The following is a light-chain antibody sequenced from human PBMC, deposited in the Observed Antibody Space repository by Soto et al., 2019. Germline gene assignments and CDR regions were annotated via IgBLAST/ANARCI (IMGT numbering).Light chain of an antibody. CDR2: TNT. CDR3: ASWDDSLNGPV. CDR1: TPNVGGNP. Sequence: QSVLTQPPSASGTPGKRFTSFVLGRTPNVGGNPVNWYQHVPTTAPKLLIYTNTQRPSGVPDRFSGSKSGTSASLAISGLQSEDEADYYCASWDDSLNGPVFGTGTKLTVL. J-gene: IGLJ1*01. V-gene: IGLV1-44*01.